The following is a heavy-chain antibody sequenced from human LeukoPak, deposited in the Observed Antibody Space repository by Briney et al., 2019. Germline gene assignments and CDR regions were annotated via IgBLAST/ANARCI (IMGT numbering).Heavy chain of an antibody. CDR3: ARGPLRFFVWWYNWFDP. CDR2: INHSGST. J-gene: IGHJ5*02. CDR1: GGSFSGYY. Sequence: SETLSLTCAVYGGSFSGYYWSWIRQPPGKGLEWIGEINHSGSTNYNPSLKSRVTISVDTPKNQFSLKLSSVTAADTAVYYCARGPLRFFVWWYNWFDPWGQGTLVTVSS. D-gene: IGHD3-3*01. V-gene: IGHV4-34*01.